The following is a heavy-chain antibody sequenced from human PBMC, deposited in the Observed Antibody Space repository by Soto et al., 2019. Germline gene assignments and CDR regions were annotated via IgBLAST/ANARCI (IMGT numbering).Heavy chain of an antibody. V-gene: IGHV3-11*06. CDR1: GFTFSDYY. CDR3: ARDVACSGGSCYRIYGMDV. CDR2: ISSSSYT. J-gene: IGHJ6*02. D-gene: IGHD2-15*01. Sequence: QVQRVESGGGLVKPGGSLRLSCAASGFTFSDYYMSWIRQAPGKGLEWVSYISSSSYTNYADSVKGRFTISRDNAKNSLYLQMNSLRAEDTAVYYCARDVACSGGSCYRIYGMDVWGQGTTVTVSS.